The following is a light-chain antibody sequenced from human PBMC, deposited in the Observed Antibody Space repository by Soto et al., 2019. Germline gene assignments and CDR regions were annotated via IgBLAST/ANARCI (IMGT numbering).Light chain of an antibody. J-gene: IGKJ4*01. Sequence: DIVMTQSPDSLAVSLGERATINCKSSQSVLYSSNNKNYLAWYQQKPGQPPKLLIYWASTRESGVRDRFSGSGAGTDFTLTISSLQAEDVAVDYCQQYYSTTLTFGGGTKVDIK. CDR1: QSVLYSSNNKNY. CDR2: WAS. CDR3: QQYYSTTLT. V-gene: IGKV4-1*01.